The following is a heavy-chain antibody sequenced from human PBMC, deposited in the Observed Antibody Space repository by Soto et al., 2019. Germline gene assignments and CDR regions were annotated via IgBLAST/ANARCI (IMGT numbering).Heavy chain of an antibody. CDR3: ARVQSSGQLYYFDS. V-gene: IGHV3-21*01. Sequence: GGSLRLSCAASGFPFSSRNMNWVRQAPGKGLEWVSSISSSNDYIYYADSVKGRFTISRDNAKNSLYLQMNSLRAEDTAVYYCARVQSSGQLYYFDSWGQGTLVTVPQ. CDR1: GFPFSSRN. CDR2: ISSSNDYI. J-gene: IGHJ4*02. D-gene: IGHD6-19*01.